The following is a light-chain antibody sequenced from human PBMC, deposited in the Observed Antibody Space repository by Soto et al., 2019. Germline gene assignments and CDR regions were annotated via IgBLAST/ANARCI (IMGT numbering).Light chain of an antibody. Sequence: QPVLTQSPSASASLGASVKLTCTLSSGHSNYAIAWHQQQPEKGPRYLMKLSSDGSHSKGDGIPDRFSGSSSGAERYLTISSLQSEDEADYYCQTWGTGPWVFGGGTKLTVL. V-gene: IGLV4-69*01. CDR2: LSSDGSH. CDR1: SGHSNYA. J-gene: IGLJ3*02. CDR3: QTWGTGPWV.